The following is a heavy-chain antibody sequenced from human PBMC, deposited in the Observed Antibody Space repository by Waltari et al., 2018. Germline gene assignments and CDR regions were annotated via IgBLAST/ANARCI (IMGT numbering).Heavy chain of an antibody. Sequence: QVQLVQSGAEVKKPGSSVKVSCKASGGTFSSYAISWVRQAPGQGLEWMGGIIPILGIANYAQKFQGRVTITADESTSTAYTELSSLRSEDTAVYYCARPADYYYDSSGYYFHAFDIWGQGTMVTVSS. CDR1: GGTFSSYA. J-gene: IGHJ3*02. CDR2: IIPILGIA. CDR3: ARPADYYYDSSGYYFHAFDI. V-gene: IGHV1-69*04. D-gene: IGHD3-22*01.